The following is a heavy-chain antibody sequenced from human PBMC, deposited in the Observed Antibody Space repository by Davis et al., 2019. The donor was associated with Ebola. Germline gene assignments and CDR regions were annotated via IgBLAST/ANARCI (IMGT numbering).Heavy chain of an antibody. CDR3: ARGRYSSSSVYFDY. CDR2: ISSSGSTI. D-gene: IGHD6-6*01. V-gene: IGHV3-11*04. Sequence: GESLKISCAASGFTFSDYYMSWIRQAPEKGLEWVSYISSSGSTIYYADSVKGRFTISRDNAKNSLYLQMNSLRDEDTAVYYCARGRYSSSSVYFDYWGQGTLVTVSS. CDR1: GFTFSDYY. J-gene: IGHJ4*02.